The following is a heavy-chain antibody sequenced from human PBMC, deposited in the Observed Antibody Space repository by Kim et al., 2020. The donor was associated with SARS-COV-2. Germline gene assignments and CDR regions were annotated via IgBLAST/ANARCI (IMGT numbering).Heavy chain of an antibody. CDR3: ARFLIAAAGTGRIDP. Sequence: SETLSLTCTVSGGSISSSSYYWGWIRQPPGKGLEWIGSIYYSGSTYYNPSLKSRVTISVDTSKNQFSLKLSSVTAADTAVYYCARFLIAAAGTGRIDPWGQGTLVTVSS. CDR2: IYYSGST. J-gene: IGHJ5*02. D-gene: IGHD6-13*01. V-gene: IGHV4-39*01. CDR1: GGSISSSSYY.